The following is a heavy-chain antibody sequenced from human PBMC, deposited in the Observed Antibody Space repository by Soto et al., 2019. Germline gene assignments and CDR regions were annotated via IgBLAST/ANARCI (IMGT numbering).Heavy chain of an antibody. CDR1: GFTFRSYG. V-gene: IGHV3-33*01. CDR3: ARDRVVYDYMDV. CDR2: IWYDGSNK. D-gene: IGHD2-15*01. Sequence: PGGSLRLSCAASGFTFRSYGIHWVRQAPGKGLGGVAVIWYDGSNKYYADSVKGRFTISRDNSKNTLYLQMNSLRAEDTVVYYCARDRVVYDYMDVWGKGTTVTVSS. J-gene: IGHJ6*03.